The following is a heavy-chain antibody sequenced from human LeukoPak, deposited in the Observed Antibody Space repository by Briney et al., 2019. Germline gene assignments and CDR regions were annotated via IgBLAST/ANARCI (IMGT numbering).Heavy chain of an antibody. V-gene: IGHV3-30*18. CDR1: GFTFSDYG. D-gene: IGHD6-13*01. CDR2: ISHDGSSQ. Sequence: GGSLTLSCSASGFTFSDYGMHWARPAPGNGLEWVAHISHDGSSQNYADSVQGRFTISRDNSKNTVDLQMNSLRAEDTAVYYCAKDGPLPYTSTSFGRHFLEYWGQGTLVTVSS. CDR3: AKDGPLPYTSTSFGRHFLEY. J-gene: IGHJ4*02.